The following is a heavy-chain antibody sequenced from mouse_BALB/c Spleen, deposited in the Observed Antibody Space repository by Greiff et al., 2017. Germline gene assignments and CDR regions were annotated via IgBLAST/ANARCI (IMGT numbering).Heavy chain of an antibody. V-gene: IGHV1-19*01. Sequence: EVQLQQSGPELVKPGASVKMSCKASGYTFTDYYMDWVKQSHGESFEWIGRVNPYNGGTSYNQKFKGKATLTVDKSSSTAYMELNSLTSEDSAVYYCARGGREDYWGQGTTLTVSS. D-gene: IGHD3-3*01. CDR3: ARGGREDY. CDR2: VNPYNGGT. CDR1: GYTFTDYY. J-gene: IGHJ2*01.